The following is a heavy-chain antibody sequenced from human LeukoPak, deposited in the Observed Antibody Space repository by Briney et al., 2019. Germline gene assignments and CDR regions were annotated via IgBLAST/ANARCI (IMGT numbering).Heavy chain of an antibody. V-gene: IGHV1-69*13. J-gene: IGHJ4*02. D-gene: IGHD3-3*01. Sequence: ASVKVSCKASGGTFSSYAISWVRQAPGQGLEWMGGIIPIFGTANYAQKFQGSVTITADESTSTAYMELSSLRSEDTAVYYCAAGGFLEWFTHVYYFDYWGQGTLVTVSS. CDR1: GGTFSSYA. CDR2: IIPIFGTA. CDR3: AAGGFLEWFTHVYYFDY.